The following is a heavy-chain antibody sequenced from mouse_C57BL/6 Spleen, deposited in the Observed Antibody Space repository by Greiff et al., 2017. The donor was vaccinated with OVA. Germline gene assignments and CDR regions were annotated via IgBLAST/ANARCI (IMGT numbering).Heavy chain of an antibody. CDR3: ARRGTVERYFDV. CDR2: IDPSDSYT. J-gene: IGHJ1*03. D-gene: IGHD1-1*01. CDR1: GYTFISYW. Sequence: QVQLQQPGAELVMPGASVKLSCKASGYTFISYWMHWVKQRPGQGLEWIGEIDPSDSYTNYNQKFKGKSTLTVDKSSSTAYMQLSSLTSKDSAVYYCARRGTVERYFDVWGTGTTVTVSS. V-gene: IGHV1-69*01.